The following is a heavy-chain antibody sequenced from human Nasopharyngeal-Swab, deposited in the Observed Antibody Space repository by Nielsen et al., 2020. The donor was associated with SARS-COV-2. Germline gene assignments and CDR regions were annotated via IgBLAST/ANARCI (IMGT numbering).Heavy chain of an antibody. Sequence: GGPLRLSCAASGFTFSSYAMTWVRQAPGKGLEWVSSISDSGGTTKYADSVKGRFTISRDNSKNTLNLQMNSLRAEDTAVYYCAKGAIGSGILGDMWGQGTMVTVAS. D-gene: IGHD5/OR15-5a*01. CDR1: GFTFSSYA. J-gene: IGHJ3*02. V-gene: IGHV3-23*01. CDR2: ISDSGGTT. CDR3: AKGAIGSGILGDM.